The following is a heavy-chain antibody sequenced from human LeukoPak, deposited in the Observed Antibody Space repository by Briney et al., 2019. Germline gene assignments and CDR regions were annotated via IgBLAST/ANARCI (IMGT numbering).Heavy chain of an antibody. CDR2: ISSSGSTR. J-gene: IGHJ4*02. Sequence: PGGSLRLSCAASGFTFSDYYMSWIRQAPGKGLEWVSYISSSGSTRYYADSVKGRFTISRDNAKNSLYLQMNSLRAEETAVYYCASGYSYGYGYFDYWGQGTLVTVSS. CDR1: GFTFSDYY. V-gene: IGHV3-11*04. CDR3: ASGYSYGYGYFDY. D-gene: IGHD5-18*01.